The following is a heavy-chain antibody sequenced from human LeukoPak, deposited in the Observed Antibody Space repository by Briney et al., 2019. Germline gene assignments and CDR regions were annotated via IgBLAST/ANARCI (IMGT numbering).Heavy chain of an antibody. CDR2: ISWNSGSI. J-gene: IGHJ3*02. CDR1: GFTFDDYA. V-gene: IGHV3-9*01. CDR3: AKDYSPYSSSWYSSAFDI. D-gene: IGHD6-13*01. Sequence: GGSLRLSCAASGFTFDDYAMHWVRQAPGKGLEWVSGISWNSGSIGYADSVKGRFTISRDNAKNSLYLQMNSLRAEDTALYYCAKDYSPYSSSWYSSAFDIWGQGTMVTVSS.